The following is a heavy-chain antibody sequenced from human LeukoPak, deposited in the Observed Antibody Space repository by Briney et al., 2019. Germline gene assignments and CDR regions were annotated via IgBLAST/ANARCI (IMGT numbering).Heavy chain of an antibody. V-gene: IGHV3-7*03. CDR2: INQGGSEK. CDR1: GFTFNTHW. J-gene: IGHJ4*02. D-gene: IGHD3-10*01. Sequence: GGSLRLSCAASGFTFNTHWMTWVRQPPEKGLEWVANINQGGSEKYYLDSVKGRFTISRDDAKNSLYLQMNSLRVEDTAVYYCARDRDYFDSWGLGTLVTVSS. CDR3: ARDRDYFDS.